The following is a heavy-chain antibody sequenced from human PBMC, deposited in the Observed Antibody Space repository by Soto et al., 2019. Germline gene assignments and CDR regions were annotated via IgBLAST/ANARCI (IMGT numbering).Heavy chain of an antibody. Sequence: QVQLVESGGGVVQPGRSLRLSCAASGFTFSSYGMHWVRQAPGKGLEWVAVISYDGSNKYYADSVKGRFTISRDNSKNTLYLQMNSLRAEDTAVYYCAKDLIVATTYYYYGMDVWGQGTTVTVSS. CDR1: GFTFSSYG. J-gene: IGHJ6*02. D-gene: IGHD5-12*01. CDR3: AKDLIVATTYYYYGMDV. V-gene: IGHV3-30*18. CDR2: ISYDGSNK.